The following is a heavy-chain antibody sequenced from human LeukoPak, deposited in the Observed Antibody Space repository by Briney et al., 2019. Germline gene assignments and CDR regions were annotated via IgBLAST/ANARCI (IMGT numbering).Heavy chain of an antibody. V-gene: IGHV1-2*02. CDR3: VSLGENMDV. Sequence: VASVKVSCKASGYTFTSYGINWVRQAPGQGLEWMGWISPNSVGTNYAQKFQGRVTMTRDTSISTAYMELSRLRSDDTAVYYCVSLGENMDVWGKGTTVTVSS. CDR1: GYTFTSYG. CDR2: ISPNSVGT. D-gene: IGHD3-10*01. J-gene: IGHJ6*03.